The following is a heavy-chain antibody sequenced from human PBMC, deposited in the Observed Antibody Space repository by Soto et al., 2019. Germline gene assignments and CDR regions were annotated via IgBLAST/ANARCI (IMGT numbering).Heavy chain of an antibody. Sequence: SLRLSCAASGFTFSSYGMHWVRQAPGKGLEWVAVISYDGSNKYYADSVKGRFTISRDNSKNTLYLQMNSLRAEDTAVYYCAKDREDIVVVPDDYWGQGTLVTVSS. CDR3: AKDREDIVVVPDDY. CDR1: GFTFSSYG. J-gene: IGHJ4*02. CDR2: ISYDGSNK. D-gene: IGHD2-2*01. V-gene: IGHV3-30*18.